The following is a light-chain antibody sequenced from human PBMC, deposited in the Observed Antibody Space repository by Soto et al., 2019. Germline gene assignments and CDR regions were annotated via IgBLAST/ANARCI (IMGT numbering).Light chain of an antibody. V-gene: IGLV2-14*01. CDR2: EVS. CDR1: SSDVCGYNY. CDR3: SSYTSSSTNV. Sequence: QSVLTQPASVSGSPGQSITICCTLTSSDVCGYNYVSWYQHHPGKTPKLMIYEVSNRPSGVSNPFYCSESGNTAYPNLSWPQAENEADYYRSSYTSSSTNVFATGTKVTVL. J-gene: IGLJ1*01.